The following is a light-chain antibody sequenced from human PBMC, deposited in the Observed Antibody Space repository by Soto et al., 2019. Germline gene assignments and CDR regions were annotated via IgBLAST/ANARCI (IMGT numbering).Light chain of an antibody. CDR3: QQYDNLPIT. Sequence: AIQLTQSPSSLSASVADRVTITCRASQGISSALAWYQQKPGKAPKLLIYDASTLESGVPSRFSGSGSGTDFSFTISSLQPEDIATYYCQQYDNLPITFGQGTRLEI. CDR2: DAS. J-gene: IGKJ5*01. CDR1: QGISSA. V-gene: IGKV1D-13*01.